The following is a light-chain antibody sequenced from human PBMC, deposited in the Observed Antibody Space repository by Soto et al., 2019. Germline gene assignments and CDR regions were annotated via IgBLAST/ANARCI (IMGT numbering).Light chain of an antibody. CDR2: EDS. V-gene: IGLV2-23*01. CDR3: CSFAGTSSVL. J-gene: IGLJ2*01. CDR1: SSDVGSHNL. Sequence: SALTQPASVSGSPGQSITISCTGTSSDVGSHNLVSWYQQHPGKAPKVMIYEDSKRPSGVSNRFSGSKSGNTASLTISGLQAEDEADYYCCSFAGTSSVLFGGGTKLTVL.